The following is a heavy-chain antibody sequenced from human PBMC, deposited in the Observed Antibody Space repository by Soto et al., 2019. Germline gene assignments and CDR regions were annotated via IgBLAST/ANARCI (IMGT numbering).Heavy chain of an antibody. Sequence: GGSLRLSCVASEFTFSSYEMNWVRQAPGKGLEWVSHISTSGTTIYYTDSVKGRFTISRDNAKKSLYLQMNSLRAEDTAVYYCVRFGGAAAGPGDYWGQGTLVTVSS. D-gene: IGHD6-13*01. CDR2: ISTSGTTI. CDR3: VRFGGAAAGPGDY. CDR1: EFTFSSYE. V-gene: IGHV3-48*03. J-gene: IGHJ4*02.